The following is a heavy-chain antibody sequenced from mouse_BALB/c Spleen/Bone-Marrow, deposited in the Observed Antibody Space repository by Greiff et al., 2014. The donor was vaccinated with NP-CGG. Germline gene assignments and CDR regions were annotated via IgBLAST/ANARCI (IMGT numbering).Heavy chain of an antibody. D-gene: IGHD2-3*01. CDR3: ARSMIIYFAMDY. Sequence: QVQLQQSGAELARPGASLKMSCRTSGNTFTSYTVHWIKQRPGQGLEWIGYINPSSNYTNYNQKFKDKATLTADKSSNTAYMQLSSLTSEDSAVYYCARSMIIYFAMDYWGQGTSVTVSS. J-gene: IGHJ4*01. CDR2: INPSSNYT. CDR1: GNTFTSYT. V-gene: IGHV1-4*01.